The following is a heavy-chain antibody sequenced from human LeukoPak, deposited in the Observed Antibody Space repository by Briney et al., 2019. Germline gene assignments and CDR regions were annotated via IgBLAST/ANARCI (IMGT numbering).Heavy chain of an antibody. Sequence: SETLSLTCTVSGYSISSGYYWGWIRQPPGKGLEWIGSIYHSGSTYYNPSLKSRVPISVDTSKNQFSLKLSSVTAADTAVYYCARAIWPIYANWFDPWGQGTLVTVSS. J-gene: IGHJ5*02. CDR2: IYHSGST. CDR3: ARAIWPIYANWFDP. D-gene: IGHD2/OR15-2a*01. V-gene: IGHV4-38-2*02. CDR1: GYSISSGYY.